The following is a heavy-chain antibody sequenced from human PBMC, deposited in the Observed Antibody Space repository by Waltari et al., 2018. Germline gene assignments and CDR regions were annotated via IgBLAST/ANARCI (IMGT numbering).Heavy chain of an antibody. V-gene: IGHV4-34*01. D-gene: IGHD4-17*01. CDR1: GGSFRGYY. CDR2: INHSGSS. CDR3: ARGANPLLYGDYGSPWYFDL. Sequence: QVQLQQWGAGLLKPSETLSLTCAVYGGSFRGYYWRWIPPPHRQGLEWIREINHSGSSNYNPSLKSRVTISVDTAKNQFSLKLSSVTAADTAVYYCARGANPLLYGDYGSPWYFDLWGRGTLVTVSS. J-gene: IGHJ2*01.